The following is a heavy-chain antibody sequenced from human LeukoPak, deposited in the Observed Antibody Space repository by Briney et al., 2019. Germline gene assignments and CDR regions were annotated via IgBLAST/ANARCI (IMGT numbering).Heavy chain of an antibody. CDR2: ISSSSSYI. CDR3: ARVFYDFWRVFAFFDY. D-gene: IGHD3-3*01. J-gene: IGHJ4*02. Sequence: GGSLRLSCAASGFTFSSYSMNWVRQAPGKGLEWVSSISSSSSYIYYADSVKGRFTISRDNAKNSLYLQMNSLGAEDTAVYYCARVFYDFWRVFAFFDYWGQGTLVTVSS. V-gene: IGHV3-21*01. CDR1: GFTFSSYS.